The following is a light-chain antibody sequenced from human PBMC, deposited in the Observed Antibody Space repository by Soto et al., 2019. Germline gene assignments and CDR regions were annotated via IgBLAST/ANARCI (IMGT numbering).Light chain of an antibody. V-gene: IGLV1-40*01. CDR2: GTT. J-gene: IGLJ1*01. CDR3: QSYDTRLSVYYV. CDR1: SSNIGAGYD. Sequence: QAVVTQPPSVSGAPGQRVTISCTGSSSNIGAGYDVHWYQQLPGTAPKLLIYGTTNRPSGVPDRFSGSKSGTSASLAITGIQAEDEADYYCQSYDTRLSVYYVFGTGTKLTVL.